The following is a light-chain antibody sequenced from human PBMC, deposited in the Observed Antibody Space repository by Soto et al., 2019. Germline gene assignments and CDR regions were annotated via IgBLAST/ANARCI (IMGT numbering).Light chain of an antibody. CDR1: QTVSTSY. CDR3: HQYGSSPFT. Sequence: EIVLTQSPGTLSWSPGERATLSCRASQTVSTSYFAWYQQKPGQAPRLLIYATSNRATGIPDRFSGSGSGTDFSLTITRLEPEDFAVYYCHQYGSSPFTFGGGTKVEIK. CDR2: ATS. V-gene: IGKV3-20*01. J-gene: IGKJ4*01.